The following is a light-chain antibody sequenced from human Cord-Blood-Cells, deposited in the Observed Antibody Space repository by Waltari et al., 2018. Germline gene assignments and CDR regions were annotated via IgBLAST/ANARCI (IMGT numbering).Light chain of an antibody. J-gene: IGKJ3*01. Sequence: EFVLTQSPGTLSSSPGERATLSCRASQSVSSSYLAWYQQKPGQAPRLLIYGASSRATGIPDRFSGSGSGTDFTLTISRLEPEDFAVYYCQQYGSSIFTFGPGTKVDIK. CDR2: GAS. CDR3: QQYGSSIFT. CDR1: QSVSSSY. V-gene: IGKV3-20*01.